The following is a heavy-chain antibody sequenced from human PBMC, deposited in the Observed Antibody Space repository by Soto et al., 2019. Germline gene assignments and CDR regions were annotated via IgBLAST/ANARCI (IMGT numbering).Heavy chain of an antibody. Sequence: SETLSLTCTVSGGSISSSSYYWGWIRQPPGKGLEWIGSIYYSGSTYYNPSLKSRVTISVDTSKNQFSLKLSSVTAADTAVYYCARPLSVHYYYYGMDVWGQGTTVTVSS. D-gene: IGHD3-10*01. V-gene: IGHV4-39*01. J-gene: IGHJ6*02. CDR3: ARPLSVHYYYYGMDV. CDR2: IYYSGST. CDR1: GGSISSSSYY.